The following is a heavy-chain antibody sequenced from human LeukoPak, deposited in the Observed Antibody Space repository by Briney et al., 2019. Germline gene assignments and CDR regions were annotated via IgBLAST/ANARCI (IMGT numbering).Heavy chain of an antibody. J-gene: IGHJ4*02. CDR1: GGSIGNYY. CDR2: IYYSGNT. Sequence: PSETLSLTCTVSGGSIGNYYWSWIRQPPGKGLEWIGYIYYSGNTNYNPSLKSRVTISVDTSKNQFSLKLNSVTAADTAVYYCARVRYCSTNRCYDREFDNWGQGTLVTVSS. CDR3: ARVRYCSTNRCYDREFDN. V-gene: IGHV4-59*01. D-gene: IGHD2-2*01.